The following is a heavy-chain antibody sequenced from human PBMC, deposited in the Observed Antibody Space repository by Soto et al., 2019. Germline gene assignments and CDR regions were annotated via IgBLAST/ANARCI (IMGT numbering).Heavy chain of an antibody. Sequence: PGGSLRLSCAASGFTFSSYAMHWVRQAPGKGLQWVAVIWHDGRNKYYADFVKGRFTISRDNSKNTLFLQMNSLRVEDTGVYYCASRSPALDYWGQGTLVTVSS. D-gene: IGHD2-2*01. V-gene: IGHV3-33*08. J-gene: IGHJ4*02. CDR2: IWHDGRNK. CDR3: ASRSPALDY. CDR1: GFTFSSYA.